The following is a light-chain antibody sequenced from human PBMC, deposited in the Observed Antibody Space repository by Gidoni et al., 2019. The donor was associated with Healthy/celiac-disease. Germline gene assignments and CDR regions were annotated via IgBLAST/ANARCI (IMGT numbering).Light chain of an antibody. J-gene: IGKJ2*01. Sequence: DIQLTQSPSSLSASVGDRVTITCRASQSISSYLNWYQQKPGKAPKLLIYDAYSLQSGVPSRFSGSGSGTDFTLTISSLQPEDFATYYCQQSYSPLRAFGQGTKLEIK. CDR2: DAY. CDR1: QSISSY. CDR3: QQSYSPLRA. V-gene: IGKV1-39*01.